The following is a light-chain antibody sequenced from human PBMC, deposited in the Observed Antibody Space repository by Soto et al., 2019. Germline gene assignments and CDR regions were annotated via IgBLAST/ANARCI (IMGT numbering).Light chain of an antibody. Sequence: DIQMTQSPSSLSASVGDRVTITCQASQDISNYLNWYQQKPGKAPKLLIYDASNLETGVPSRFSGSGSGTDFTFTISSLQPEDIATYYGQQYDNPLFGPGTKVDIK. J-gene: IGKJ3*01. CDR2: DAS. CDR3: QQYDNPL. V-gene: IGKV1-33*01. CDR1: QDISNY.